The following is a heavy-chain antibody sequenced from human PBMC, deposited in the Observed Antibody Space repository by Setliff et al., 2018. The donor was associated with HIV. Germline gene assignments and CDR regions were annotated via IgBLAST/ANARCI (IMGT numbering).Heavy chain of an antibody. CDR3: ARRDGYSYGFYFDY. CDR2: RSTTGST. CDR1: GDSISSYF. D-gene: IGHD5-18*01. Sequence: SETLSLTCTVSGDSISSYFWSWIRQSPGKGLEWIGFRSTTGSTNYNRSLKSRVTISVDTSKNQFSLNLSSVTAADTAVYYCARRDGYSYGFYFDYWGQGTLVTVSS. V-gene: IGHV4-4*09. J-gene: IGHJ4*02.